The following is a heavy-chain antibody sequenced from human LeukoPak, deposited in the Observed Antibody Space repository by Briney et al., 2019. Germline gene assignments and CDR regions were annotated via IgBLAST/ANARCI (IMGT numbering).Heavy chain of an antibody. CDR2: IIPIFGTA. D-gene: IGHD6-6*01. V-gene: IGHV1-69*13. CDR1: GGTFSSYA. J-gene: IGHJ6*03. Sequence: GASVKVSCKASGGTFSSYAISWVRQAPGQGLEWMGGIIPIFGTANYAQKFQGRVTITADESTSTAYMELSSLRSEDTGVYYCASFRPGYYYYMDVWGKGTTVTVSS. CDR3: ASFRPGYYYYMDV.